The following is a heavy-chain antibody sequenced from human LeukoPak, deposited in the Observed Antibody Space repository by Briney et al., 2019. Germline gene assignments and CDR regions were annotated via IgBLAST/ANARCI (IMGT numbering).Heavy chain of an antibody. J-gene: IGHJ5*02. CDR1: GYTFTSYY. CDR2: INPTGGST. D-gene: IGHD1-26*01. Sequence: ASVKVSCKASGYTFTSYYMHWVRQAPGQRLEWTGLINPTGGSTGYAQKFQGRVTMTRDMSTSTDYMELSSLRSEDTAIYYCARDNSVGDNAWWFDPWGQGTLVTVSS. CDR3: ARDNSVGDNAWWFDP. V-gene: IGHV1-46*01.